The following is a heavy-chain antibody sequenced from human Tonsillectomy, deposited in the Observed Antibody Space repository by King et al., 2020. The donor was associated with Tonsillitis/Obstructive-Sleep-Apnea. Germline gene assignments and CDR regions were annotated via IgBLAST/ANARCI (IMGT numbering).Heavy chain of an antibody. J-gene: IGHJ4*02. V-gene: IGHV4-34*01. CDR1: GGSFRAYY. Sequence: VQLQQWGAGLLKPSETLSLTCAVYGGSFRAYYWSWIRQPPGKALEWIGEINHVGSTRYNPSLKSRVTISLDSSKNQFSLKLNSMTAADTAVYYCARGDLLTGYYASTDFDYWGQGTLVTVSS. CDR3: ARGDLLTGYYASTDFDY. CDR2: INHVGST. D-gene: IGHD3-9*01.